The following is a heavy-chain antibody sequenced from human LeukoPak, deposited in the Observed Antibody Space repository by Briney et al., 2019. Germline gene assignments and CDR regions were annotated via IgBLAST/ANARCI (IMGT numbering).Heavy chain of an antibody. Sequence: ASVKVSCKASGYTFTSYGISWVRQAPGQGLEWMGWISAYNGNTNYAQKLQGRVTMTTDTSTSTAYMELRSLRSDVTAVYYCARVLGYCSSTSCAYYYGMDVWGQGTTVTVSS. CDR1: GYTFTSYG. CDR2: ISAYNGNT. V-gene: IGHV1-18*01. D-gene: IGHD2-2*01. J-gene: IGHJ6*02. CDR3: ARVLGYCSSTSCAYYYGMDV.